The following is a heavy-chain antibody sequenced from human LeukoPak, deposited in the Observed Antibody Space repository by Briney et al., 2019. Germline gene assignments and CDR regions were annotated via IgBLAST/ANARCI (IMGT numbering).Heavy chain of an antibody. CDR3: ARDYGTTTTTKRWGCFDY. V-gene: IGHV3-33*01. D-gene: IGHD4-11*01. CDR1: GFTFSYNA. CDR2: IWYDGSEK. Sequence: GRSLRLSCAASGFTFSYNAMHWVRQVPGEGLEWVAVIWYDGSEKYYAGSVKGRFTISRDNSKNTLFLQMNGLRAEDTAVYYCARDYGTTTTTKRWGCFDYWGQGALVTVSS. J-gene: IGHJ4*02.